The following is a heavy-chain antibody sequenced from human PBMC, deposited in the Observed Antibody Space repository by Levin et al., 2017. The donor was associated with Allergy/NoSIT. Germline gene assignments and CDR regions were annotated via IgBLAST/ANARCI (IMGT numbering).Heavy chain of an antibody. Sequence: GESLKISCAASGFTFSSYAMSWVRQAPGKGLEWVSAISGSGGSTYYADSVKGRFTISRDNSKNTLYLQMNSLRAEDTAVYYCAKDEAAARLGDFDYWGQGTLVTVSS. D-gene: IGHD6-6*01. CDR2: ISGSGGST. CDR1: GFTFSSYA. CDR3: AKDEAAARLGDFDY. V-gene: IGHV3-23*01. J-gene: IGHJ4*02.